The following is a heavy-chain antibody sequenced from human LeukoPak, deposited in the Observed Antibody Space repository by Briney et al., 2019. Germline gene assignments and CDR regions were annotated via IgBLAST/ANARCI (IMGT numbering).Heavy chain of an antibody. V-gene: IGHV1-18*01. Sequence: ASVKVSCKASGYTFTSYGISWVRQAPGQGLEWMGWISAYNGDTNYAQKLQGRVTMTTDTSTSTAYMELRSLRSDDTAVYYCARDPYYYGSGSYYYNWFDPWGQGTLVTVSS. CDR3: ARDPYYYGSGSYYYNWFDP. CDR1: GYTFTSYG. J-gene: IGHJ5*02. CDR2: ISAYNGDT. D-gene: IGHD3-10*01.